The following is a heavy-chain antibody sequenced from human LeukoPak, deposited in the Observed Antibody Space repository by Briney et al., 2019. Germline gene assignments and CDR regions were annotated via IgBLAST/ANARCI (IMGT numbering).Heavy chain of an antibody. Sequence: GGSLRLSCAASGFTVSSNSMSWVRQAPGKGLVWVSVIYTGGTTYYADSVKGRFTISRDNSKNTLYLQMNSLRAEDTAVYYCARDHDYGGNSPFGYWGQGTLVTVSS. CDR2: IYTGGTT. V-gene: IGHV3-66*01. D-gene: IGHD4-23*01. J-gene: IGHJ4*02. CDR3: ARDHDYGGNSPFGY. CDR1: GFTVSSNS.